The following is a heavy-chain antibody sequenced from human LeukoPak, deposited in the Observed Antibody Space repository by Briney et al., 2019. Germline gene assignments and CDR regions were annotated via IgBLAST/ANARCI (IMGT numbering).Heavy chain of an antibody. D-gene: IGHD1-26*01. CDR3: ARQSPARYSGSYSADY. CDR1: GGSISSYY. CDR2: IYTSGST. V-gene: IGHV4-4*07. Sequence: PSETLSLTCTVSGGSISSYYWIWIRQPAGKGLEWIGRIYTSGSTNYNPSLKSRVTMSLDTSKNQFSLKVSSVTAADTAVYYCARQSPARYSGSYSADYWGQGTLVTVSS. J-gene: IGHJ4*02.